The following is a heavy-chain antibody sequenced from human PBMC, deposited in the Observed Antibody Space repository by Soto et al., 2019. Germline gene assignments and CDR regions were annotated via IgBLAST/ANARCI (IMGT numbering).Heavy chain of an antibody. CDR1: GGTFSSHS. Sequence: LSLTCAIYGGTFSSHSRSWVRQPPGKGLEWIGEIDHGGSTNYNPSLKSRVTISGDTSKNQFSLELRSLTAADTGVYYCAAYDVGTIIQDYWGQGTRVTVSS. D-gene: IGHD2-21*02. CDR3: AAYDVGTIIQDY. J-gene: IGHJ4*02. CDR2: IDHGGST. V-gene: IGHV4-34*08.